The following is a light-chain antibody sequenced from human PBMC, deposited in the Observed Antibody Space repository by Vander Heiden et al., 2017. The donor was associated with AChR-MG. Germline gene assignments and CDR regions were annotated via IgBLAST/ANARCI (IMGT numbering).Light chain of an antibody. Sequence: EIGMTQSPATLSVSSGERATLSCRASQSVSSNLAWYQQKPGQAPRLLIYVASTRATGIPARFSGSGSVTEFTLTISSLQSEDFAVYYCQQYTNSPPLTFGQGTRLAIK. CDR1: QSVSSN. CDR2: VAS. V-gene: IGKV3-15*01. J-gene: IGKJ5*01. CDR3: QQYTNSPPLT.